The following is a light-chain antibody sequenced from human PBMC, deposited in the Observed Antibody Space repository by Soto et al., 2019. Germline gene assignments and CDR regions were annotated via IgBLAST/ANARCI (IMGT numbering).Light chain of an antibody. CDR1: QSISSY. Sequence: DIQMTQSPSSLSASVGDRVTITCRASQSISSYLNWYQQKPGKAPKLLIYAASSLQSGVPSRFSGSGSGTDFTLTISSLQPEDCAIYYCQQYHTWPITFGGGTKVEIK. V-gene: IGKV1-39*01. J-gene: IGKJ4*01. CDR2: AAS. CDR3: QQYHTWPIT.